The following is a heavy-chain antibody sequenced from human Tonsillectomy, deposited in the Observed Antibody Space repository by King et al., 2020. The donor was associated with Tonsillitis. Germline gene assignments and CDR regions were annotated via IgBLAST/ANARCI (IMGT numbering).Heavy chain of an antibody. D-gene: IGHD6-13*01. CDR2: ISPNGGGT. Sequence: VQLVESGAEVKKPGASVKVSCKASGYTFTGYYIHWVRQAPGQGLEWMGWISPNGGGTKYAQKFQGRVTMARDTSISTAYMELSRLRSDDSAVYYCARACPVSSWTCHYYFDYWGQGTLVTVSS. V-gene: IGHV1-2*02. J-gene: IGHJ4*02. CDR3: ARACPVSSWTCHYYFDY. CDR1: GYTFTGYY.